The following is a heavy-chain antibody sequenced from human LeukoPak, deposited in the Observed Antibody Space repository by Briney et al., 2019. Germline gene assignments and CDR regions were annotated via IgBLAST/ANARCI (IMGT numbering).Heavy chain of an antibody. V-gene: IGHV1-18*01. CDR3: ATAPQRYDYESSGSLFDF. D-gene: IGHD3-22*01. Sequence: GASVKVSCKASGYTFTSYGISWVRQAPGQGLEWMGWISAYNGNTNYAQKLQGRVTMTTDTSTRTAYMELRSLRSDDTAVYYCATAPQRYDYESSGSLFDFWGQGPRVTVSS. J-gene: IGHJ4*02. CDR2: ISAYNGNT. CDR1: GYTFTSYG.